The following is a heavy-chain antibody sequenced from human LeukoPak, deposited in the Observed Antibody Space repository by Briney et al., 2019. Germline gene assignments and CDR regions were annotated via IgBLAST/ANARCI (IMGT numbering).Heavy chain of an antibody. D-gene: IGHD4-17*01. J-gene: IGHJ4*02. CDR1: GGSMNSYS. V-gene: IGHV4-59*01. CDR3: ASGDYGDFSRFDF. Sequence: SETLSLTCTVSGGSMNSYSWSWIRQPPGKGLEYFGSIFYSGSSNYNPSLKGRVAISVDTSKTQFSLKLTSVTAADTAVYYCASGDYGDFSRFDFWGQGTLVTVSS. CDR2: IFYSGSS.